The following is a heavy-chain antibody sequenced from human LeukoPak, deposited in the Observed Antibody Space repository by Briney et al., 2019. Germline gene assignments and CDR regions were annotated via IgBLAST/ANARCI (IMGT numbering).Heavy chain of an antibody. CDR2: ISGSGGST. Sequence: GGSLRLSCAASGFTFSSYAMSWVRQAPWKGLEWVSAISGSGGSTYYADSVKGRFTISRDDSKNTLFLQMNSLRAEDTAIYYCAKDSFSYNGIFDALDVWGQGTMVTVSS. CDR3: AKDSFSYNGIFDALDV. CDR1: GFTFSSYA. V-gene: IGHV3-23*01. J-gene: IGHJ3*01. D-gene: IGHD2-8*01.